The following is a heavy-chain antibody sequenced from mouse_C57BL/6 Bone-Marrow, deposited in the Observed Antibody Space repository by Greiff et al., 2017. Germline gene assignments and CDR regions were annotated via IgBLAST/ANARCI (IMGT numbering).Heavy chain of an antibody. D-gene: IGHD1-1*01. J-gene: IGHJ1*03. CDR3: TRGDYYGSSDCWDYDV. V-gene: IGHV1-5*01. CDR1: GYTFTSYW. CDR2: IYPGNSDT. Sequence: VQLQQSGTVLARPGASVKMSCKTSGYTFTSYWMHWVKQRPGQGLEWIGAIYPGNSDTSYNQKFKGKAKLTAVTSASTAYMELSSLTNEDSAVYDCTRGDYYGSSDCWDYDVWGTGTTVTVSS.